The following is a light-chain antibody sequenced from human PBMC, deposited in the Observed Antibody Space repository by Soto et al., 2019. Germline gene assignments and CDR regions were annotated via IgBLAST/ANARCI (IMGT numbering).Light chain of an antibody. V-gene: IGLV1-40*01. Sequence: QSVPTQPPPLSRAPGQRGTTSCTGRGSNHGAPYDVHWYQHRPGAAPKLLIYGSTNRPSGVPGRFSGSKSGTSASLAITGLQAEDEADYYCQSYDSSLSGYVFGAGTKVTVL. CDR3: QSYDSSLSGYV. CDR1: GSNHGAPYD. CDR2: GST. J-gene: IGLJ1*01.